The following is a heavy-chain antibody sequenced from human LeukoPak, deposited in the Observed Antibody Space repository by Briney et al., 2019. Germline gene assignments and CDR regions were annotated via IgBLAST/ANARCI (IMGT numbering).Heavy chain of an antibody. V-gene: IGHV4-30-4*01. CDR2: IYYSGST. Sequence: PSETLSLTCTVSGGSISSGDYYWSWIRQPPGKGLEWIGYIYYSGSTYYNPSLKSRVTISVDTSKNQFSLKLSSVTAADTAVYYCARERVRGKNWFDPWGQGTLVTVSS. D-gene: IGHD3-10*01. CDR1: GGSISSGDYY. CDR3: ARERVRGKNWFDP. J-gene: IGHJ5*02.